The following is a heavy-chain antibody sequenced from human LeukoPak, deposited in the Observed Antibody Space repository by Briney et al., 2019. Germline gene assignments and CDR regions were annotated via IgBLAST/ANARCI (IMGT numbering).Heavy chain of an antibody. J-gene: IGHJ4*02. CDR2: INPNSGGT. CDR3: AREYRGVIPPYFDY. D-gene: IGHD3-10*01. V-gene: IGHV1-2*02. CDR1: GYTFTGYY. Sequence: ASVKVSCKASGYTFTGYYMHWVRQAPGQGLEWMGWINPNSGGTNYAQKFQGRVTMTRDTSISTAYMELSRLRSDDTAVYYCAREYRGVIPPYFDYWGQGTLVTVSS.